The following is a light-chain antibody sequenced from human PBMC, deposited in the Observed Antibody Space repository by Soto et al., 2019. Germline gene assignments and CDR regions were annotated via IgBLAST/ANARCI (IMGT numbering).Light chain of an antibody. CDR3: TSYTSTNSHVL. CDR2: AVS. CDR1: SSDIGDYDY. Sequence: QSALTQPASVSGSPGQSITISCTGTSSDIGDYDYVSWYQQLPGQAPKLVIYAVSDRPSGVSNRFSGSKSGNTASLTISGLQDEDEADYYCTSYTSTNSHVLFGGGTKLTVL. J-gene: IGLJ2*01. V-gene: IGLV2-14*03.